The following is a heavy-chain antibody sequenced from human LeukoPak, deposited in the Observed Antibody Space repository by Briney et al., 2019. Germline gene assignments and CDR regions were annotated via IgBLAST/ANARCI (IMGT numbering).Heavy chain of an antibody. J-gene: IGHJ4*02. CDR1: GGSVSSGSYY. V-gene: IGHV4-61*01. CDR3: ARGIYRRFDY. CDR2: INHSGST. D-gene: IGHD5/OR15-5a*01. Sequence: SETLSLTCTVSGGSVSSGSYYWSWIRQPPGKGLEWIGEINHSGSTNYNPSLKSRVTISGDTSKNQFSLKLNSVTAADTAVYYCARGIYRRFDYWGQGTLTTVSS.